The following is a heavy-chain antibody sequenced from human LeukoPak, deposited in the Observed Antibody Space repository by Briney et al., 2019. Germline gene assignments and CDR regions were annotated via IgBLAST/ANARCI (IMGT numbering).Heavy chain of an antibody. D-gene: IGHD4-17*01. CDR2: ISSSSSSYI. J-gene: IGHJ3*02. V-gene: IGHV3-21*01. CDR1: GFTFSSYS. CDR3: ARHLSGDDI. Sequence: GGSLRLSRAASGFTFSSYSMDWVRQAPGKGLEWVSSISSSSSSYIYYADSVKGRFTISRDNAKNSLYLQMNGLRAEDTAVYYCARHLSGDDIWGQGTMVTVSS.